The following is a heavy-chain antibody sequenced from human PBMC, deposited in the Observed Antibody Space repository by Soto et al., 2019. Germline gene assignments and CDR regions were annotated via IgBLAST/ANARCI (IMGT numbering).Heavy chain of an antibody. CDR2: INNDGTRT. D-gene: IGHD1-26*01. Sequence: EMQLVESGGGLVQPGGSLRLSCAASGFTFSHYWMHWVRQVPGKGLVWGSRINNDGTRTFYADSVKGRFTVSRDNAKNTLYLQMNSLRAEDTALYYCTRDENGVGPTQDYWGQGTLVTVSS. CDR3: TRDENGVGPTQDY. J-gene: IGHJ4*02. CDR1: GFTFSHYW. V-gene: IGHV3-74*01.